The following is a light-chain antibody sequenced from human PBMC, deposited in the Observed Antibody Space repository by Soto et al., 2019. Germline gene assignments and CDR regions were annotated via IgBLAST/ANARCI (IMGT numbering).Light chain of an antibody. Sequence: DIQMTQSPSSLSASVGDRVTITCQASQDISNHLNWYQQKPGKAPDLLIYDASNLERGVPSRFSGSGSGTDFTFTISSLQPEDFANYYCQHYHNYMYTFGQGTKLEI. CDR1: QDISNH. J-gene: IGKJ2*01. CDR3: QHYHNYMYT. CDR2: DAS. V-gene: IGKV1-33*01.